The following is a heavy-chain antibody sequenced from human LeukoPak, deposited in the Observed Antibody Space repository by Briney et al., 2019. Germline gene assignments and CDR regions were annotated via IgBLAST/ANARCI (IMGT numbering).Heavy chain of an antibody. CDR1: GGSFSNHF. J-gene: IGHJ6*03. D-gene: IGHD3-10*01. CDR2: IYPSGNT. CDR3: AREDSGSYYNFYYFYMDV. V-gene: IGHV4-4*07. Sequence: PSETLSLTCSVSGGSFSNHFWSWVRHPAGKGLEWIGRIYPSGNTNYNPSLKSRVTLSVETSKTQFYLSLSSVTAADTAVYYCAREDSGSYYNFYYFYMDVWGKGTTVTVSS.